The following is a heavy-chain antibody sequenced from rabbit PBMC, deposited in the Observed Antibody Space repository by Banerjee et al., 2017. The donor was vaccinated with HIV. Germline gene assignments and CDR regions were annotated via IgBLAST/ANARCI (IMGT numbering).Heavy chain of an antibody. Sequence: QEQLEESGGDLVKPEGSLTLTCTASGFSFSSSYYMCWVRQAPGKGLEWIACIYGGSSGSTYYASWAKGRFTISKTSSTTVTLQMTSLTAADTATYFCARGRWYYGMDLWGPGTLVTVS. CDR1: GFSFSSSYY. J-gene: IGHJ6*01. CDR3: ARGRWYYGMDL. CDR2: IYGGSSGST. V-gene: IGHV1S45*01.